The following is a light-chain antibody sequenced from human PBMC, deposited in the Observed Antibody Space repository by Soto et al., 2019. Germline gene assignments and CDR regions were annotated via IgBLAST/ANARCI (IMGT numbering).Light chain of an antibody. CDR1: QSVSTNY. Sequence: EIVLTQSPGTLSLSPGERATLSCRASQSVSTNYLAWYQRKPGQAPRLLIYGASSRATDIPNRFSGSGSGTDFTFTITRRKAEDFAVDYCQQYGSSPPTFGQGTKVEIK. V-gene: IGKV3-20*01. CDR3: QQYGSSPPT. CDR2: GAS. J-gene: IGKJ1*01.